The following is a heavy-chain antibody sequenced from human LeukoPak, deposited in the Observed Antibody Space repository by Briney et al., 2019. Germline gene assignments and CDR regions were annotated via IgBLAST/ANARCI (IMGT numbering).Heavy chain of an antibody. Sequence: GGSLRLSCAASGFTFSSYAMNWVRQAPGKGLEWVSSISSSSSYIYYADSVKGRFTISRDNAKNSLYLQMNSLRAEDTAVYYCAKEAMDVDIVATTNSWDYYYMDVWGKGTTVTVSS. V-gene: IGHV3-21*01. CDR2: ISSSSSYI. J-gene: IGHJ6*03. CDR3: AKEAMDVDIVATTNSWDYYYMDV. CDR1: GFTFSSYA. D-gene: IGHD5-12*01.